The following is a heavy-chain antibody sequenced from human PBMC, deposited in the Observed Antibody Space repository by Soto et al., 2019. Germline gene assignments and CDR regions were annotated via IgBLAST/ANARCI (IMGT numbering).Heavy chain of an antibody. V-gene: IGHV3-30-3*01. Sequence: GGSLRLSCAASGFTFSSYAMHWVRQAPGKGLEWVAVISYDGSNKYYADSVKGRFTISRDNSKNTLYLQMNSLRAEDTAVYYCARDFESFMGTHAFDIWGQGTMVTVSS. D-gene: IGHD7-27*01. CDR3: ARDFESFMGTHAFDI. CDR1: GFTFSSYA. J-gene: IGHJ3*02. CDR2: ISYDGSNK.